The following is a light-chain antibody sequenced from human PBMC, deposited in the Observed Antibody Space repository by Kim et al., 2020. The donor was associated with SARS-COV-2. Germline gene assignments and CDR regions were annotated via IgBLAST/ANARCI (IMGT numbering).Light chain of an antibody. CDR3: LQDSRYPRT. CDR2: AAS. CDR1: QAIRNE. Sequence: ASTGDRVTITCRAMQAIRNELGWYKQKPGKAPKVLIYAASTLQSGVSSRFSGSGSGTDFTLTISSLQPEDLATYYCLQDSRYPRTFGQGTKVDIK. V-gene: IGKV1-6*01. J-gene: IGKJ1*01.